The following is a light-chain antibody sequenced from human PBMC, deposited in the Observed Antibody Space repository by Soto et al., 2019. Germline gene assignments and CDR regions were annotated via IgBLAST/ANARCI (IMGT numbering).Light chain of an antibody. CDR2: EVN. V-gene: IGLV2-14*03. Sequence: QSALTQPASVSGSPGQSITISCTGTSSDVGNYNYVSWYQQHSGKAPKLMIYEVNKRPSGVSNRFSGSKSDNTASLTISGLQAEDEADYYCSSYTSSSTVVFGGGTKVTVL. CDR1: SSDVGNYNY. J-gene: IGLJ2*01. CDR3: SSYTSSSTVV.